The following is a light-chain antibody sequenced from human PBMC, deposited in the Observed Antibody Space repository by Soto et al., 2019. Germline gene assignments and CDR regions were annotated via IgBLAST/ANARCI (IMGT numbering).Light chain of an antibody. Sequence: ESVLTQSPGTLSLSPGERATLSCRASQSVSSSYLAWYQQKPGQAPRLLIYGASSRATGIPDRFSGSGSGTDFTLTISRPETEDFAVYYCQQYGSSLFGPGTKVDIK. J-gene: IGKJ3*01. CDR1: QSVSSSY. V-gene: IGKV3-20*01. CDR2: GAS. CDR3: QQYGSSL.